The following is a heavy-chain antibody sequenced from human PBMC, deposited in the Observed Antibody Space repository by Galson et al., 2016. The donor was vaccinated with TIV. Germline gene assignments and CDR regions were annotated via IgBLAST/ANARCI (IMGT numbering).Heavy chain of an antibody. Sequence: SLRLSCAASGFTFDDYPMHWVRQVPGKGLEWLSSITWNSDNLVYADSVKVRFTISRDNAKNTLYLQMNSLRPEDTALYYCVKGAGRYSRSWYFDYWGQGTLVTVSS. J-gene: IGHJ4*02. D-gene: IGHD6-13*01. CDR3: VKGAGRYSRSWYFDY. V-gene: IGHV3-9*01. CDR2: ITWNSDNL. CDR1: GFTFDDYP.